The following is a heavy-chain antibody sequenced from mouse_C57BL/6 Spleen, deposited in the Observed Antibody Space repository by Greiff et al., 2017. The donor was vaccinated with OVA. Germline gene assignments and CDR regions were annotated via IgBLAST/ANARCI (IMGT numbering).Heavy chain of an antibody. CDR2: ISDGGSYT. CDR3: ARDSLYYYGSSDYFDY. V-gene: IGHV5-4*01. CDR1: GFTFSSYA. D-gene: IGHD1-1*01. Sequence: EVQRVESGGGLVKPGGSLKLSCAASGFTFSSYAMSWVRQTPEKRLEWVATISDGGSYTYYPDNVKGRFTISRDNAKNNLYLQMSHLKSEDTAMYYCARDSLYYYGSSDYFDYWGQGTTLTVSS. J-gene: IGHJ2*01.